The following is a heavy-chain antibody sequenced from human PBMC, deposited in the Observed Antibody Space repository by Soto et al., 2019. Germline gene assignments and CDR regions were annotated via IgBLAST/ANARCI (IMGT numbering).Heavy chain of an antibody. CDR1: GYTFTGYY. CDR2: INPNSGGT. J-gene: IGHJ5*02. V-gene: IGHV1-2*02. CDR3: ARPYCSSTSCYLNWFDP. Sequence: GASVKVSCKASGYTFTGYYMHWVRQAPGQGLEWMGWINPNSGGTNYAQKFQGRVTMTRDTSISTAYMELSRLRSDDTAVYYCARPYCSSTSCYLNWFDPWGQGALVTVSS. D-gene: IGHD2-2*01.